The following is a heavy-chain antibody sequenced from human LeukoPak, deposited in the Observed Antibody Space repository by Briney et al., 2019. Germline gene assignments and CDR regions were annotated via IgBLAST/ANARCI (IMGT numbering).Heavy chain of an antibody. CDR2: IYYSGST. CDR1: GGSISSYY. Sequence: SETLSLTCTVSGGSISSYYWSWIRQPPGKGLEWIGYIYYSGSTNYNPSLKSRVTISVDTSKNQFSLKLSSVTAADTAVYYCARGPQYSSSWYPPWDYWGQGTLVTVSS. J-gene: IGHJ4*02. CDR3: ARGPQYSSSWYPPWDY. D-gene: IGHD6-13*01. V-gene: IGHV4-59*08.